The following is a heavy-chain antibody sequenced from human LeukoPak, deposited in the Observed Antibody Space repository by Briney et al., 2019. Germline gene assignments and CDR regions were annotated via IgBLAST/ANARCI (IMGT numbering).Heavy chain of an antibody. J-gene: IGHJ4*02. CDR2: IYSVGST. CDR3: ARAEALKFRDFDY. Sequence: GGSLRLSCAASGFTVSGHYMTWVRQAPGKGLEWVSIIYSVGSTYYADSVKGRFTISRDNARNSLYLQMNSLRAEDTAIYYCARAEALKFRDFDYWGQGTLVTVSS. V-gene: IGHV3-53*01. CDR1: GFTVSGHY.